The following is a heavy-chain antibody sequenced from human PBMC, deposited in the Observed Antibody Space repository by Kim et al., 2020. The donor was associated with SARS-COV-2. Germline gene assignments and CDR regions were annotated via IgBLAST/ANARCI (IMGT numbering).Heavy chain of an antibody. Sequence: DSVKCRFTISRDNAKNSLYREMNSLRDEDTAVYYCARDEYQYYGTAWFMFWGQGTMVTVSS. V-gene: IGHV3-11*01. CDR3: ARDEYQYYGTAWFMF. D-gene: IGHD2-2*01. J-gene: IGHJ3*01.